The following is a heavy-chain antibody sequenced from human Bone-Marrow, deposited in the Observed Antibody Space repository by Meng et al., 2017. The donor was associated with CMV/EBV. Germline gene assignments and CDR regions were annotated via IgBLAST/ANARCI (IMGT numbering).Heavy chain of an antibody. V-gene: IGHV3-48*03. D-gene: IGHD1-7*01. J-gene: IGHJ6*02. CDR1: GFTFSSHE. CDR3: ARDNWNYPLYYGMDV. CDR2: ISYSGSTI. Sequence: GESLKISCAASGFTFSSHEMNWVRQAPGKGLEWVSYISYSGSTIYYADSVKGRFTISRDNARNSLYLQMNSLRAEDTAVYYCARDNWNYPLYYGMDVWGQGTTVTVSS.